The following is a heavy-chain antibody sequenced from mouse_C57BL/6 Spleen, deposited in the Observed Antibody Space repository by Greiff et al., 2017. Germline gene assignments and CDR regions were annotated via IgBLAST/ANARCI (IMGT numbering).Heavy chain of an antibody. V-gene: IGHV5-17*01. CDR3: ARLGDYYAMDY. D-gene: IGHD4-1*01. CDR1: GFTFSDCG. CDR2: ISSGSSTI. Sequence: EVMLVESGGGLVKPGGSLKLSCAASGFTFSDCGMHWVRQAPEKGLEWVAYISSGSSTIYYADTVKGRFTISRDNAKNTLFLQMTSLRSEDTAMYYCARLGDYYAMDYWGQGTSVTVSS. J-gene: IGHJ4*01.